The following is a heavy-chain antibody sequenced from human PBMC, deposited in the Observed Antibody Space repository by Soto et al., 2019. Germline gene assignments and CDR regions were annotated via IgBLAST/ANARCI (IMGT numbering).Heavy chain of an antibody. D-gene: IGHD3-22*01. Sequence: GGSLRLSCAASGFTFGYFWITWVRQAPGKGLEWVANIKQDGSEKYYVDSVKGRFTISRDNADYSLFLQMNSLRAEDSAVYFCARVNYFNSSGYYFDFWGHGTLVTVSS. V-gene: IGHV3-7*01. CDR2: IKQDGSEK. J-gene: IGHJ4*01. CDR3: ARVNYFNSSGYYFDF. CDR1: GFTFGYFW.